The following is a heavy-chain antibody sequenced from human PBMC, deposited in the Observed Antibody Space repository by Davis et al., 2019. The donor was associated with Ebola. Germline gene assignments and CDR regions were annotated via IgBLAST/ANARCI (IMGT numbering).Heavy chain of an antibody. D-gene: IGHD3-16*01. CDR2: IFPGDSDT. Sequence: GESLKISCKGSGYSFTSHWIVWVRQMPGKGLECMGIIFPGDSDTRYSPSYQGQVTISVDKSISAAYLQWSSLKASDTAMYYCAREGGPGYFDYWGQGTLVTVSS. V-gene: IGHV5-51*01. CDR3: AREGGPGYFDY. CDR1: GYSFTSHW. J-gene: IGHJ4*02.